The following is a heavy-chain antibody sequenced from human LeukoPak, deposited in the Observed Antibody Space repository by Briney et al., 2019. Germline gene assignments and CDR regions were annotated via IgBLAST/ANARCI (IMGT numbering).Heavy chain of an antibody. Sequence: PGGSLRLSCAASGFTFSSYSMTWVRQAPGKGLEWVSSISSSSSYIYYADSVKGRFTISRDNAKNSLYLQMNSLRAEDTAVYYCARGVQSGYSYGYTLAGHFDYWGQGTLVTVSS. V-gene: IGHV3-21*01. D-gene: IGHD5-18*01. CDR3: ARGVQSGYSYGYTLAGHFDY. J-gene: IGHJ4*02. CDR1: GFTFSSYS. CDR2: ISSSSSYI.